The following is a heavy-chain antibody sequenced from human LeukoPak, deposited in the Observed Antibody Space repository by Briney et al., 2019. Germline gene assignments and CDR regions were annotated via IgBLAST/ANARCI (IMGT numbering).Heavy chain of an antibody. CDR3: AREAYYYGSGSYIYWFDP. D-gene: IGHD3-10*01. J-gene: IGHJ5*02. CDR1: GFTFDDYG. V-gene: IGHV3-20*04. CDR2: INWRGGST. Sequence: GGPLRLSCAASGFTFDDYGMSGVPQAPGKGLEWVSGINWRGGSTGYADYVKGRFSVSRDNAKNYLYLQMNSLRAEDTALYYCAREAYYYGSGSYIYWFDPWGQGTLVTVSS.